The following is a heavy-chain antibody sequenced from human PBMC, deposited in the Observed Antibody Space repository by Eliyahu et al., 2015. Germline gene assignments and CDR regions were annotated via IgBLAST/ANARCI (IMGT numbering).Heavy chain of an antibody. D-gene: IGHD6-13*01. CDR1: GGSFSGYY. CDR3: AGYSSREYYYMDV. CDR2: INHSGST. V-gene: IGHV4-34*01. Sequence: QVQLQQWGAGLLKPSETLSLTCAVYGGSFSGYYWTWIRXPPGKGLEWIGEINHSGSTNYNPSLKSRVTISVDTSKNQFSLKLNSVTAADTAVYYCAGYSSREYYYMDVWGKGTTVTVSS. J-gene: IGHJ6*03.